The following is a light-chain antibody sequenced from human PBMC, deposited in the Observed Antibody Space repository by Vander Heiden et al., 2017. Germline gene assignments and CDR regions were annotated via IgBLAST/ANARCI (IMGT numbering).Light chain of an antibody. V-gene: IGLV3-1*01. Sequence: SYVLTPPPSVSVSPGQKASITSPGDQLGDKYACRYQQMPSRFPVLVLYQQSNRPSGIPERFSGSNSGNTATLTISGTQAMDEADYCCRAWDSSTAIFGGGTKLTVL. CDR2: QQS. CDR3: RAWDSSTAI. J-gene: IGLJ2*01. CDR1: QLGDKY.